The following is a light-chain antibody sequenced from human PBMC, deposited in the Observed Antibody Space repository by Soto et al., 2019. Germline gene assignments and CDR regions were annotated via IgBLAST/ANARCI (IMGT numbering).Light chain of an antibody. CDR2: GAS. CDR3: QQYGSSHLIT. V-gene: IGKV3-20*01. J-gene: IGKJ5*01. CDR1: QSVSSSY. Sequence: EIVLTQSPGTLSLSPGERATLSCRASQSVSSSYLAWYQQKPGQAPRLLIYGASSRATGIPDRFSGSESGTDFTLTISRLEPEDFAVYYCQQYGSSHLITFGQGTRLEIK.